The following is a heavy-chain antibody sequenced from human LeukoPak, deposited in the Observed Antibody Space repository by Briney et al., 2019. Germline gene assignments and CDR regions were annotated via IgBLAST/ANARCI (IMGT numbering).Heavy chain of an antibody. J-gene: IGHJ4*02. CDR3: ARQYYDILTDPNYFDS. D-gene: IGHD3-9*01. V-gene: IGHV5-51*01. CDR1: GYSFSNYW. Sequence: GESLKISCKCPGYSFSNYWIGWVRQMPGKGLEWVGIILTGNSATRYSPSFQGQVTMSADKSISTAYLQWSSLKAADTAMYYCARQYYDILTDPNYFDSWGQGTLVTVSS. CDR2: ILTGNSAT.